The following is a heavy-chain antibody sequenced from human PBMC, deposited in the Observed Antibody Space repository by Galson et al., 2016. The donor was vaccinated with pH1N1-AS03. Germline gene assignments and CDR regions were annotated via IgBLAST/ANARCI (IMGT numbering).Heavy chain of an antibody. V-gene: IGHV1-69*06. CDR1: GGTFITYA. Sequence: SVKVSCKAHGGTFITYAISWVRQAPGQGLEWMGRIIPVFDTVDYAQKFQGRVTISADKSISTAYLRWNSLKASDTAMYYCARGDGYNYYFDYWGQGTLVTVSS. D-gene: IGHD5-24*01. CDR3: ARGDGYNYYFDY. CDR2: IIPVFDTV. J-gene: IGHJ4*02.